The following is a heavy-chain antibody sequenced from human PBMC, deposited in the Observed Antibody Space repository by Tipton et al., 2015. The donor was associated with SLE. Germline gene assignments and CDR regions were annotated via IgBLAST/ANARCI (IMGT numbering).Heavy chain of an antibody. J-gene: IGHJ4*02. CDR2: ISGSGSST. D-gene: IGHD3-9*01. Sequence: SLRLSCAASGFTFSSYSMNWVRQAPGKGLEWVSAISGSGSSTYYADSVKGRFTISRDNSKNTLYLQMNSLRAEDTAVYYCARRIRTDILTGYTPDYWGQGTLVTVSS. V-gene: IGHV3-23*01. CDR1: GFTFSSYS. CDR3: ARRIRTDILTGYTPDY.